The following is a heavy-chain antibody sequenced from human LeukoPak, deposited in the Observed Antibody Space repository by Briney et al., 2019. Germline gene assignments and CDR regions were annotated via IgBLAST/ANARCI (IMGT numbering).Heavy chain of an antibody. CDR2: IYYSGST. CDR1: GGLISSSSYY. V-gene: IGHV4-39*01. J-gene: IGHJ5*02. CDR3: ARRDITMVRGVIIGNWFDP. Sequence: SEPLSLPCTVSGGLISSSSYYWRWVRQPPGKGLEWIESIYYSGSTYYNPSLKSQVTISIDTSKTQFTLKLSSVTAADTAVYYCARRDITMVRGVIIGNWFDPWGQGTLVTVSS. D-gene: IGHD3-10*01.